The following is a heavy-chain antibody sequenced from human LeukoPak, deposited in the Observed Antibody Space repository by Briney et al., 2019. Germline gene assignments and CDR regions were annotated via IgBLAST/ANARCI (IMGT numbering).Heavy chain of an antibody. CDR1: GLTISSYS. CDR2: ISSSSSTI. D-gene: IGHD3-10*01. J-gene: IGHJ4*02. Sequence: GGSLRLSCAASGLTISSYSMNWVRQPPGKGLQWVSYISSSSSTIYYADSVKGRFIISRDNAKNSLYLQMNSLRAEDTAVYYCARPLWFGETVPACCGQGTLGTVSS. V-gene: IGHV3-48*01. CDR3: ARPLWFGETVPAC.